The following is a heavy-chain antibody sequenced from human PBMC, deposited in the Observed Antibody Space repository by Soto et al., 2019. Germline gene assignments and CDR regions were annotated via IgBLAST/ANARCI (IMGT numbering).Heavy chain of an antibody. Sequence: QVQLQQWGAGLLKPSETLSLTCAVYGGSFSGYYWSWIRQPPGKGLEWIGEINHSGSTNYNPSLKSRVTISVDTSKNQFSLKLSSVTAADTAVYYCAREFSSWSRKGWFDPWGQGTLVTVSS. CDR2: INHSGST. J-gene: IGHJ5*02. CDR3: AREFSSWSRKGWFDP. D-gene: IGHD6-13*01. CDR1: GGSFSGYY. V-gene: IGHV4-34*01.